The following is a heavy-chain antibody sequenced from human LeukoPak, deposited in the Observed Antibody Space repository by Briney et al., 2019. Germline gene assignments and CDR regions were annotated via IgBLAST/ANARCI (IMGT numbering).Heavy chain of an antibody. CDR3: ARDNSYGGWELKRSSLTDY. D-gene: IGHD1-26*01. Sequence: GASVKVSCKASGYTFTGYYMHWVRQAPGQGLEWMGWINPNSGGTNYAQKFQGRVTMTRDTSISTAYMELSRLRSDDTAVYYCARDNSYGGWELKRSSLTDYWGQGTLVTVSS. V-gene: IGHV1-2*02. CDR2: INPNSGGT. J-gene: IGHJ4*02. CDR1: GYTFTGYY.